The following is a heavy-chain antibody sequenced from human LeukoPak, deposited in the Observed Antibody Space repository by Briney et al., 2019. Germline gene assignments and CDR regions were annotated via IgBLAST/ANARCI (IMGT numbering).Heavy chain of an antibody. Sequence: GGPLGLSCAASGFTFSSYAMHWVRQAPGKGLEWVASILYDGGDNYYAGSVKGRFTISRDNSKKTLYLQMNSLRPEDTAVYFCARDGDPISAAGTMLDYWGLGTLVTVSS. CDR2: ILYDGGDN. J-gene: IGHJ4*02. CDR1: GFTFSSYA. CDR3: ARDGDPISAAGTMLDY. V-gene: IGHV3-30*04. D-gene: IGHD6-13*01.